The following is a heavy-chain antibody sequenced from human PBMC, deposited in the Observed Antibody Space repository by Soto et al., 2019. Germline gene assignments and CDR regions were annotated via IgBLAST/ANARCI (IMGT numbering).Heavy chain of an antibody. CDR3: AKDMGRFCIGDYCTFDY. CDR1: GFTFDAYA. D-gene: IGHD3-3*01. V-gene: IGHV3-9*01. CDR2: ISWNSGSI. J-gene: IGHJ4*02. Sequence: EVQLVESGGGLVQPGRSLRLSCAASGFTFDAYAMHWVRQAPGKGLEWVSGISWNSGSIGYAVSVKGRFTISRDNAKNSLYLQMNPVSAEDTALYYCAKDMGRFCIGDYCTFDYWGQGTLVTVSS.